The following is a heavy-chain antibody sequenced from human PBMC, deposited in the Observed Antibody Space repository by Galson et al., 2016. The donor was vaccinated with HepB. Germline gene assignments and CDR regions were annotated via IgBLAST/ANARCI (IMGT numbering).Heavy chain of an antibody. J-gene: IGHJ4*02. CDR2: INQDGSEK. CDR3: AREGGQWLERFDY. V-gene: IGHV3-7*01. Sequence: LRLSCAASGFTFGSYWMSWVRQAPGKGLELAANINQDGSEKSYVDSAKGRFTISRDNAKNTLYLQMNSLRAEDTAVYYCAREGGQWLERFDYWGQGTLVTVSS. CDR1: GFTFGSYW. D-gene: IGHD6-19*01.